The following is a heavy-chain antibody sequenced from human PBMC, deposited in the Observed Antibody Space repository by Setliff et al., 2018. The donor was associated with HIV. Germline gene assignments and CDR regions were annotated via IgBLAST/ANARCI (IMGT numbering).Heavy chain of an antibody. CDR1: GYSFSRYW. V-gene: IGHV5-51*01. Sequence: LGESLKISCEGSGYSFSRYWIGWVRQMPGKGLEWMGVIYPGDSSYKYSTSFQGQVTISVDTSISTAYLQWNSLKASDTAIYYCARHPIHTYGYGAFGFWGRGTLVTVSS. D-gene: IGHD5-18*01. CDR2: IYPGDSSY. CDR3: ARHPIHTYGYGAFGF. J-gene: IGHJ4*02.